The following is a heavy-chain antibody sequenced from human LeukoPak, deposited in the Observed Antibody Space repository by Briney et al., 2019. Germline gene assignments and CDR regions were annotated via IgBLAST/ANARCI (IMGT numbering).Heavy chain of an antibody. D-gene: IGHD2-2*01. CDR2: IIAYNSQT. V-gene: IGHV1-18*01. J-gene: IGHJ4*02. Sequence: ASVKLSSNVSAHTFTIYGISWVRQPPGQWLEWMGWIIAYNSQTNYAQKLQGRVTMTTDTTTSKAYMELRSLRSDDTAVYYCARAHNQYCSSTSCYDQMICDCWRQGTRVSVSS. CDR3: ARAHNQYCSSTSCYDQMICDC. CDR1: AHTFTIYG.